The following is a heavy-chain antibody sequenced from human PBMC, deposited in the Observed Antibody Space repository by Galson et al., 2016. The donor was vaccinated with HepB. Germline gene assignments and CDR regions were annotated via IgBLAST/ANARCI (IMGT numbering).Heavy chain of an antibody. CDR2: IGGNGGFT. V-gene: IGHV3-23*01. CDR1: GFTFSSFA. CDR3: AATPATPADFVVVPTAPLDN. J-gene: IGHJ4*02. D-gene: IGHD2-2*01. Sequence: SLRLSCAASGFTFSSFAMSWVRQAPGKGLELVSSIGGNGGFTIYEDSVEGRFTISRDNSKNTLYLQMNSLRAEDTAIYYCAATPATPADFVVVPTAPLDNWGQGTLVTVSS.